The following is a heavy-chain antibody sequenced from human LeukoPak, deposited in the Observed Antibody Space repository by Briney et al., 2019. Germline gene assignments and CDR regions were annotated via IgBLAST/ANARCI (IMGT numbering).Heavy chain of an antibody. CDR1: GYTFTGYY. CDR3: ARATSVKRGYSGYDFDY. V-gene: IGHV1-2*04. D-gene: IGHD5-12*01. CDR2: INPNSGGT. J-gene: IGHJ4*02. Sequence: GASVKVSCKASGYTFTGYYMHWVRQAPGQGLEWMGWINPNSGGTNYAQKFQGWVTMTRDTSISRAYMELSRLRSDDTAVYYCARATSVKRGYSGYDFDYWGQGTLVTVSS.